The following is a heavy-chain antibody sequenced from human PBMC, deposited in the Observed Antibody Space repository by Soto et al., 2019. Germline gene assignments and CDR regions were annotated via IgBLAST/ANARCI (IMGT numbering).Heavy chain of an antibody. CDR1: GGTFSNSA. J-gene: IGHJ6*02. CDR2: IMPIFRTP. Sequence: QVQLVQSGAEVKKPGSSVKLSCKASGGTFSNSAISWVRQAPGQGLEWMGGIMPIFRTPDYAQKFQGRVTITADESTSTGNMELSGLRADDTAVYSCARDKDRLQLGGNYYYIMDVWGQGTTVTVSS. CDR3: ARDKDRLQLGGNYYYIMDV. V-gene: IGHV1-69*12. D-gene: IGHD4-4*01.